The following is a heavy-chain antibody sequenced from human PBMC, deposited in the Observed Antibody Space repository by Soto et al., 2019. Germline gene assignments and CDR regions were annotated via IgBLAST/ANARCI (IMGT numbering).Heavy chain of an antibody. CDR1: GFSLSTSGVG. CDR2: IYWDDDK. J-gene: IGHJ6*02. V-gene: IGHV2-5*02. Sequence: QITLKESGPTLVRPTQTLTLTCTFSGFSLSTSGVGVGWIRQPPGKALEWLALIYWDDDKRYSPSLKSRLTITKDTSKNQVVLTMTNMDHVDTATYYCAHSRCGGDCLQSYSSHYYYGMDVWGQGTTVTVSS. D-gene: IGHD2-21*02. CDR3: AHSRCGGDCLQSYSSHYYYGMDV.